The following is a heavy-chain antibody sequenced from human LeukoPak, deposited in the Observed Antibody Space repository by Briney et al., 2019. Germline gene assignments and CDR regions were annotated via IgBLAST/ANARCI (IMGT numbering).Heavy chain of an antibody. J-gene: IGHJ3*02. CDR2: ISAHNGNT. Sequence: ASVKVSCKASGYTFTSYGISWERQAPGQGLEWMGWISAHNGNTNYAQKLQGRVTMTTDTSTSTAYMELRSLRSDDTAVYYCARATLLGLPAATLGSAFDIWGQGTMVTVSS. CDR3: ARATLLGLPAATLGSAFDI. V-gene: IGHV1-18*01. CDR1: GYTFTSYG. D-gene: IGHD2-2*01.